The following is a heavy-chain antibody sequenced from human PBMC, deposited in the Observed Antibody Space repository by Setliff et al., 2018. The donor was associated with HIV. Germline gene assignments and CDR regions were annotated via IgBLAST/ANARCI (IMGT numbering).Heavy chain of an antibody. V-gene: IGHV1-18*01. J-gene: IGHJ5*02. Sequence: ASVKVSCKASGHSFINYGIGWVRQAPGQGPEWMGWISAYTGHTDYAPRLLGRVTMTTDTSTSTAYMELRSLTSDDTAVYYCARARLQGIVTAVGPRDNCLDPWGQGTRVTVSS. CDR1: GHSFINYG. CDR2: ISAYTGHT. D-gene: IGHD1-26*01. CDR3: ARARLQGIVTAVGPRDNCLDP.